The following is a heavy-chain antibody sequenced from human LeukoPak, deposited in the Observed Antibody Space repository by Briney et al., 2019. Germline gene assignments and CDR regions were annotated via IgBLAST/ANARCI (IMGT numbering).Heavy chain of an antibody. D-gene: IGHD3-3*01. V-gene: IGHV4-39*07. CDR1: GGSISSSSYY. J-gene: IGHJ4*02. CDR2: IYYSGGA. Sequence: SETLSLTCTVSGGSISSSSYYWGWIRQPPGKGLEWIGNIYYSGGAYYNPSLKSRFTISVDTSKNQFSLNLSSVTAADTAVYYCARVVGATHFDYWGQGALVTVSS. CDR3: ARVVGATHFDY.